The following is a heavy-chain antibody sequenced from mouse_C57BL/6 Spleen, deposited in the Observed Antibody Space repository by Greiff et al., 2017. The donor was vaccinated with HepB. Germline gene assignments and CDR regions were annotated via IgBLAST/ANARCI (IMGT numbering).Heavy chain of an antibody. CDR3: TSWGYSSGSFAD. Sequence: VQLQQPGAELVMPGASVKLSCKASGYTFTSYWMHWVKQRPGQGLEWIGTIDPSDSYTNYNQKFKGKYTLTVDKSSSTAYIQLSSLTSEDSAFYYCTSWGYSSGSFADWGQGTLVTVSS. J-gene: IGHJ3*01. CDR2: IDPSDSYT. CDR1: GYTFTSYW. D-gene: IGHD3-2*02. V-gene: IGHV1-69*01.